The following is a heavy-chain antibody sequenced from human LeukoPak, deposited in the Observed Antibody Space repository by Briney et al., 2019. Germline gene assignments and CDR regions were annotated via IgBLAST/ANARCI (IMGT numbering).Heavy chain of an antibody. CDR2: IIPIFGTA. CDR1: GGTFSSYA. V-gene: IGHV1-69*13. CDR3: ARVPYGVDQYYFDY. J-gene: IGHJ4*02. D-gene: IGHD4-17*01. Sequence: SVKVSCKASGGTFSSYAISWVRQAPGQGLEWMGGIIPIFGTANYAQKFQGRVTITADGSTNTAYMELSSLRSEDTAVYYCARVPYGVDQYYFDYWGQGTLVTVSS.